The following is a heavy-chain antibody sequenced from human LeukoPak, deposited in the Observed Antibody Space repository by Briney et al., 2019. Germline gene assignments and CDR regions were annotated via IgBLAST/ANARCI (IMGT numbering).Heavy chain of an antibody. CDR3: AAGTAADF. Sequence: GGSLRLSCAASGFTFSDHYMSWIRQAPGKGLEWVSYNSGSSSDTNYADSVKGRFTISRDNAKSALYLQLNSLRLEDTAVYYCAAGTAADFWGQGTLVTVFS. J-gene: IGHJ4*02. CDR1: GFTFSDHY. CDR2: NSGSSSDT. D-gene: IGHD6-13*01. V-gene: IGHV3-11*03.